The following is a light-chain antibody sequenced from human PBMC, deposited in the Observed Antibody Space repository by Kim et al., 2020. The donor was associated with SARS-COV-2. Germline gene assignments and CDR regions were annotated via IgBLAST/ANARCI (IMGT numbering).Light chain of an antibody. V-gene: IGLV2-14*03. CDR1: GSDIVIYNS. CDR2: DVT. Sequence: GPQLSMSCTGTGSDIVIYNSVSWYQQHPGRVPKLILYDVTKRPSGISNRFSGSKSANTASLTISGLQAEDEADYYCSSYTMSSTYVFGTGTKVTVL. CDR3: SSYTMSSTYV. J-gene: IGLJ1*01.